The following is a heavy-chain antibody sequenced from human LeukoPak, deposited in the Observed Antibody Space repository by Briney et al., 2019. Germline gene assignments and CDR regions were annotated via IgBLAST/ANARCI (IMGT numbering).Heavy chain of an antibody. J-gene: IGHJ4*02. CDR2: IRYDGSNK. D-gene: IGHD3-3*01. V-gene: IGHV3-30*02. CDR3: AKAAHYDFWSGYDY. Sequence: PGGSLRLSCAASGFTFSSYGMHRVRQAPGKGLEWVTFIRYDGSNKYYTDSVKARFTISRDNSKNTLHLQMNSLRAEDTAVYYCAKAAHYDFWSGYDYWGQGTVVTVSS. CDR1: GFTFSSYG.